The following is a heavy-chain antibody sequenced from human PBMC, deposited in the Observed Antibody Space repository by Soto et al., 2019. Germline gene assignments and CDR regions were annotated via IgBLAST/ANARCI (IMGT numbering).Heavy chain of an antibody. Sequence: SETLSLTCTVSGGSISSGDYYWSWIRQPPGKGLEWIGYIYYSGSTYYNPSLKSRVTISVDTSKNQFSLKLSSVTAADTAVYYCARTPGYYDSSGYWVYWGQGTLVTVSS. CDR3: ARTPGYYDSSGYWVY. CDR1: GGSISSGDYY. J-gene: IGHJ4*02. CDR2: IYYSGST. V-gene: IGHV4-30-4*01. D-gene: IGHD3-22*01.